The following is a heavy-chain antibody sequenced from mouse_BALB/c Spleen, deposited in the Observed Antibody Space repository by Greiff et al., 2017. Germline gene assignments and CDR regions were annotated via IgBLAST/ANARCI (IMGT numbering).Heavy chain of an antibody. J-gene: IGHJ4*01. CDR1: GFSLTGYG. D-gene: IGHD1-2*01. CDR3: ARRYYGPDYAMDY. V-gene: IGHV2-6-7*01. CDR2: IWGDGST. Sequence: VKLMESGPGLVAPSQSLSITCTVSGFSLTGYGVNWVRQPPGKGLEWLGMIWGDGSTDYNSALKSRLSISKDNSKSQVFLKMNSLQTDDTARYYCARRYYGPDYAMDYWGQGTSVTGSA.